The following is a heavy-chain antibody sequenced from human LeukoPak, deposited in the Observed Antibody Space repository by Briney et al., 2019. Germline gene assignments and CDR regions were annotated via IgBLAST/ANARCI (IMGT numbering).Heavy chain of an antibody. CDR2: IYYSGST. D-gene: IGHD3-22*01. CDR3: ARHGTYYYDSSGYYRDY. V-gene: IGHV4-59*08. Sequence: SETLSLTCTVSGGSISSYYWSWIRQPPGKGLEWIGYIYYSGSTYYNPSLKSRVTISVDTSKNQFSLKLSSVTAADTAVYYCARHGTYYYDSSGYYRDYWGQGTLVTVSS. J-gene: IGHJ4*02. CDR1: GGSISSYY.